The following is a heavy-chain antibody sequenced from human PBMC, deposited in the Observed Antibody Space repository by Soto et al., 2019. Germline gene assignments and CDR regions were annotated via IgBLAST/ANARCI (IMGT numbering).Heavy chain of an antibody. CDR1: GYTFTSYG. CDR3: ARDLDHSSGWSGQFDY. Sequence: ASVKVSCKASGYTFTSYGISWVRQAPGQGLEWMGWISAYNGNTNYAQKLQGRVTMTTDTSTSTAYMELRSLRSDDTAVYYCARDLDHSSGWSGQFDYWGQGTLVTVSS. J-gene: IGHJ4*02. D-gene: IGHD6-19*01. CDR2: ISAYNGNT. V-gene: IGHV1-18*01.